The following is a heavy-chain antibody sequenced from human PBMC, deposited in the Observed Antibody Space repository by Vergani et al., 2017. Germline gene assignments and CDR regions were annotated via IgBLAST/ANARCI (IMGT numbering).Heavy chain of an antibody. CDR3: ARRETSYYYDSSAPLGFAFDI. CDR2: IIPIFGTA. CDR1: GGTFSSYA. V-gene: IGHV1-69*01. Sequence: QVQLVQSGAEVKKPGSSVKVSCKASGGTFSSYAISWVRQAPGQGLEWMGGIIPIFGTANYAQKFQGRATITADESTSTAYMELSSLRSEDTAVYYCARRETSYYYDSSAPLGFAFDIWGQGTMVTVSS. J-gene: IGHJ3*02. D-gene: IGHD3-22*01.